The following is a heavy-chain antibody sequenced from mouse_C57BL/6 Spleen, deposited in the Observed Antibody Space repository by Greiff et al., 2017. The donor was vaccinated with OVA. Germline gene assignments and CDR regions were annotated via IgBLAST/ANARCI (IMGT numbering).Heavy chain of an antibody. V-gene: IGHV14-2*01. CDR1: GFNIKDYY. CDR2: IDPEDGET. D-gene: IGHD4-1*01. J-gene: IGHJ3*01. CDR3: ARGPLGAAWFAY. Sequence: VQLQQSGAELVKPGASVKLSCTASGFNIKDYYMHWVKQRTEQGLEWIGRIDPEDGETNYAPKFQGKATIPADTSSNTAYLQLSSLTSDEPAVYYCARGPLGAAWFAYWGQGTLVTVSA.